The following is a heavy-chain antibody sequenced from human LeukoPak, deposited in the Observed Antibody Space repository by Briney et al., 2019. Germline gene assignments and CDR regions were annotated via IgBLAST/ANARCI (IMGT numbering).Heavy chain of an antibody. CDR3: ARKLEGYDSSDNYQYLDY. J-gene: IGHJ4*02. D-gene: IGHD3-22*01. CDR2: INSDGSST. V-gene: IGHV3-74*01. CDR1: GFTFSRYW. Sequence: GGSLRLSCAASGFTFSRYWMHWVRQAPGKGLVWVSRINSDGSSTTYADSVKGRFTISRDNAKNTLYLQMNSLRAEDTAVYYCARKLEGYDSSDNYQYLDYWSQGTLVTVSS.